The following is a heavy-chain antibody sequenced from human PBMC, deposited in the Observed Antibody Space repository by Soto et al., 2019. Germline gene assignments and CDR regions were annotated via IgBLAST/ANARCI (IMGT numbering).Heavy chain of an antibody. D-gene: IGHD3-22*01. CDR3: ARDGQSGWADSSGYYPFDY. CDR2: IWYDGSNK. J-gene: IGHJ4*02. CDR1: GFTFSSYG. V-gene: IGHV3-33*01. Sequence: QVQLVESGGGVVQPGRSLRLSCAASGFTFSSYGMHWVRQAPGKGLEWVAVIWYDGSNKYYADSVKGRFTISRDNSKNTRYLHMNSLRAEDTGVYYGARDGQSGWADSSGYYPFDYWGQGTLVPVSS.